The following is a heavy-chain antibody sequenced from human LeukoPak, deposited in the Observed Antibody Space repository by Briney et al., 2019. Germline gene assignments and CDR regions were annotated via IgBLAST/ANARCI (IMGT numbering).Heavy chain of an antibody. V-gene: IGHV3-33*01. Sequence: PGGSLRLSCAASGFTFSSYGMHWVRQAPGKGLEWVAVIWYDGSNKYYADSVKGRFTISRDNAKNSLYLQMNSLRAEDTAVYYCARDSAGSTYYPYNWFDPWGQGTLVTVSS. CDR1: GFTFSSYG. CDR2: IWYDGSNK. D-gene: IGHD3-3*01. J-gene: IGHJ5*02. CDR3: ARDSAGSTYYPYNWFDP.